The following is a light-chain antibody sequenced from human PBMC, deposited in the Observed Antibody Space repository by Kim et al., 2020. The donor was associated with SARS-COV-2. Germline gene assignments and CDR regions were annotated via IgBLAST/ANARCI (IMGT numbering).Light chain of an antibody. J-gene: IGKJ4*01. CDR1: QSVGSN. V-gene: IGKV3-15*01. Sequence: EIVMTQSPATLSVSPGERATLSCRASQSVGSNLAWYQQKPGQAPRLLIYGASTRATGIPARFSASGSGTEVTLTISSLQSEDFAVYYCQQYNDWPLTFGGGTKVDIK. CDR3: QQYNDWPLT. CDR2: GAS.